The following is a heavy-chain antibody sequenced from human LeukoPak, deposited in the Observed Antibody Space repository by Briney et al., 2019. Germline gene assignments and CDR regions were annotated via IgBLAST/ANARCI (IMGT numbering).Heavy chain of an antibody. Sequence: GGSLRLSCAASGFTFSSYAMHWVRQAPGKGLEWVAVISYDGSNKYYADSVKGRFTISRDNSKNTLYLQMNSLRAEDTAVYYCARGTLTRFDYWGQGTLVTVSS. J-gene: IGHJ4*02. V-gene: IGHV3-30-3*01. CDR3: ARGTLTRFDY. CDR1: GFTFSSYA. CDR2: ISYDGSNK.